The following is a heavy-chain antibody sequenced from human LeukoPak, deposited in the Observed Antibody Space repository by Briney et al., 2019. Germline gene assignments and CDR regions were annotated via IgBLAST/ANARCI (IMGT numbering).Heavy chain of an antibody. CDR2: IFYSGNT. Sequence: SETLSLTCTVSGGSISSSSYYWGWIRQPPGKGLEWIGSIFYSGNTYYNPSLKSRVTISVDTSKDQFSLKLSSVTAADTAVYYCARGFTGYSGYGSSNWFDPWGQGTLVTVSS. D-gene: IGHD5-12*01. V-gene: IGHV4-39*07. CDR3: ARGFTGYSGYGSSNWFDP. CDR1: GGSISSSSYY. J-gene: IGHJ5*02.